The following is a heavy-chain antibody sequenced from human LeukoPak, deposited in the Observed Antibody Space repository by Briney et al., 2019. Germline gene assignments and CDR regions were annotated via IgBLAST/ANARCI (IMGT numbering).Heavy chain of an antibody. D-gene: IGHD2-15*01. J-gene: IGHJ4*02. CDR3: ARVVASTSIDS. V-gene: IGHV4-38-2*02. Sequence: PSETLSLTCTVSGYSISSGYFWGWIRPPPGKGPEWIGSIFHSGDVYYNPALQSRVTISIDASTNRFSLKLTSVTAADTALYYCARVVASTSIDSWGQGTLVTVSS. CDR2: IFHSGDV. CDR1: GYSISSGYF.